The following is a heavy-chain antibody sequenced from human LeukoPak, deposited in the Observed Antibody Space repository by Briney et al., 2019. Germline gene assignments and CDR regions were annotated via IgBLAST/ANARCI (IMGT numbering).Heavy chain of an antibody. D-gene: IGHD1-14*01. CDR2: MYNSERI. J-gene: IGHJ4*02. CDR1: GGSISSGTYY. Sequence: SQTLSLTCTVSGGSISSGTYYWSWFRQHPGKGLEWIANMYNSERIYYSPSLESRVTISVDTSKNEFSLNLSSVTAADTAVYYCARAPAGCGGTCPFDFWGQGTLVTVSS. CDR3: ARAPAGCGGTCPFDF. V-gene: IGHV4-31*03.